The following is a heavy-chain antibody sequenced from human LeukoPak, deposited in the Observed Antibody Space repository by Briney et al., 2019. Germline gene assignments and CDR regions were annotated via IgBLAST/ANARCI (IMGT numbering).Heavy chain of an antibody. CDR3: ASGTVGNYALDY. V-gene: IGHV3-21*01. J-gene: IGHJ4*02. D-gene: IGHD1-7*01. Sequence: PGGSLRLSCAASGLTFSRYNMNWVRQAPGKGLGWVSSIGTSSNNIYYTDSVKGRFTISRDNAKNSLYLQVDSLRVEDTAVYFCASGTVGNYALDYWGQGTLVTVSS. CDR1: GLTFSRYN. CDR2: IGTSSNNI.